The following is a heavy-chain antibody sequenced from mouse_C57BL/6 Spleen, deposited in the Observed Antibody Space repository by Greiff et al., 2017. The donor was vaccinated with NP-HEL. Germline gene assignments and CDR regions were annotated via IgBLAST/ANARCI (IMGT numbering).Heavy chain of an antibody. Sequence: EVKVVESGGDLVKPGGSLKLSCAASGFTFSSYGMSWVRQTPDKRLEWVATISSGGSYTYYPDSVKGRFTISRDNAKNTLYLQMSSLKSEDTAMYYCASMGDGFYAMDYWGQGTSVTVSS. J-gene: IGHJ4*01. CDR2: ISSGGSYT. CDR3: ASMGDGFYAMDY. CDR1: GFTFSSYG. D-gene: IGHD2-3*01. V-gene: IGHV5-6*01.